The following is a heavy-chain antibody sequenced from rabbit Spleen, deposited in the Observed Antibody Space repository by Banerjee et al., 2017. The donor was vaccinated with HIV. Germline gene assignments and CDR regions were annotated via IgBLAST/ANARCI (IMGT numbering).Heavy chain of an antibody. CDR3: ARDTGSGFSSYGMDL. CDR1: GFSFSSNSY. V-gene: IGHV1S40*01. J-gene: IGHJ6*01. CDR2: IATGSSSST. Sequence: QSLEESGGDLVKPGASLTLTCTASGFSFSSNSYMCWVRQAPGKGLEWIVCIATGSSSSTYYASWAKGRFTISKTSSTTVTLQMTSLTAADTATYFCARDTGSGFSSYGMDLWGPGTLVTVS. D-gene: IGHD8-1*01.